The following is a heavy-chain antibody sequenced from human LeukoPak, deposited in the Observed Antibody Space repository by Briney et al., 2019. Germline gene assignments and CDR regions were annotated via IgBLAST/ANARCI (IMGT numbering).Heavy chain of an antibody. V-gene: IGHV4-34*01. Sequence: PSETLSLTCAVYGGSFSGYYWSWIRQPPGKGLEWIGEINHSGSTNYNPSLKSRVTISVDTSKNQFSLKLSSVTAADTAVYYCARECLRWLPLSRYYYYMDVWGKGTTVTISS. CDR2: INHSGST. J-gene: IGHJ6*03. D-gene: IGHD5-24*01. CDR1: GGSFSGYY. CDR3: ARECLRWLPLSRYYYYMDV.